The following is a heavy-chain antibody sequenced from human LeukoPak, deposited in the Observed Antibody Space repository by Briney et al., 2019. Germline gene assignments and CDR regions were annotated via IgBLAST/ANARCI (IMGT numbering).Heavy chain of an antibody. CDR2: INPNSGGT. CDR3: ARDWHSSSWYAY. V-gene: IGHV1-2*02. D-gene: IGHD6-13*01. CDR1: GYTFTGYY. J-gene: IGHJ4*02. Sequence: ASVKLSCKASGYTFTGYYMHWVRQAPGQGLKLMGWINPNSGGTNYAQKLQGRVTMTTDTSTSTAYMELRSLRSDDTAVYYCARDWHSSSWYAYWGQGTLVTVSS.